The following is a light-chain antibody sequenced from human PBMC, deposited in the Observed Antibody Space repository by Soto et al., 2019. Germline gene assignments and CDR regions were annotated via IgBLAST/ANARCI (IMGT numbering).Light chain of an antibody. Sequence: SALTQPASVSGSPGQSITISCTGISADVSSSNFVSWYQHRPGKAPSLILYDVSHRPSGVSNRFSGSKAGDTASLTISGLQLEDEADYYCTSYRRGPLYVFGTGTKLTVL. CDR2: DVS. J-gene: IGLJ1*01. CDR3: TSYRRGPLYV. V-gene: IGLV2-14*03. CDR1: SADVSSSNF.